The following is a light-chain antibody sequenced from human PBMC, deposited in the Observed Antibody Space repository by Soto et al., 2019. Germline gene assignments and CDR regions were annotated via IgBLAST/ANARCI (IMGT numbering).Light chain of an antibody. CDR2: GAS. V-gene: IGKV3-15*01. CDR1: QSVSSN. CDR3: QQYNNWPFT. J-gene: IGKJ3*01. Sequence: EIVMTQSPATLSVSPGDRATLSCRASQSVSSNLAWYQQKPGQAPRLLIYGASTRATGIPARFSGSGSGTEFTLTISSLQSEDFAVYYCQQYNNWPFTFGPGTKGDIK.